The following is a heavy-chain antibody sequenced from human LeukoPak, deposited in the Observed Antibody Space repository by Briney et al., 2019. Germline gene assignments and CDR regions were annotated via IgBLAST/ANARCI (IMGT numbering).Heavy chain of an antibody. V-gene: IGHV3-74*01. CDR2: ISPDASST. J-gene: IGHJ4*02. Sequence: GGSLRLSCAASGFTFSSYWMHWVRQAPGKGLVWVSRISPDASSTTYADSVKGRFTISRDNAKNTLYLQMNSLRAEDTAVYYCARRLEYSGSKGVFDYWGQGTLVTVSS. D-gene: IGHD1-26*01. CDR3: ARRLEYSGSKGVFDY. CDR1: GFTFSSYW.